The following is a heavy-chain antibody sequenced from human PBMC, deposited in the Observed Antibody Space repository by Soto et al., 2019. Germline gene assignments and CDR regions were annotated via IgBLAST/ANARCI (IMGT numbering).Heavy chain of an antibody. Sequence: SETLSLTCTVSGGSISSYYWSWIRQPPGKGLEWIGYIYYSGSTNYNPSLKSQVTISVDTSKNQFSLKLSSVTAADTAVYYCARDRPNYGGNLPIDAFDIWGQGTMVTVSS. J-gene: IGHJ3*02. CDR1: GGSISSYY. CDR3: ARDRPNYGGNLPIDAFDI. CDR2: IYYSGST. V-gene: IGHV4-59*01. D-gene: IGHD4-17*01.